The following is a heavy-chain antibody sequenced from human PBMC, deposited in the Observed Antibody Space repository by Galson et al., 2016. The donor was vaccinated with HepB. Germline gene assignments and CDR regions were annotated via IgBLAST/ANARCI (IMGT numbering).Heavy chain of an antibody. D-gene: IGHD6-6*01. CDR1: GFTFSSYA. V-gene: IGHV3-23*01. Sequence: SLRLSCAASGFTFSSYAMSRVRQAPGKGLEWVSFISGSGASTHYAESVKGRFTISRDNSKNTLYLQMNSLRAEDTAVYYCAKDPLEYSTSAGWFDPWGQGTLVTVSS. CDR2: ISGSGAST. J-gene: IGHJ5*02. CDR3: AKDPLEYSTSAGWFDP.